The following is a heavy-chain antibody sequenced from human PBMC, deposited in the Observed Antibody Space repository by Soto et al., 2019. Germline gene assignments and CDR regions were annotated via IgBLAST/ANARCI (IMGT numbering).Heavy chain of an antibody. J-gene: IGHJ6*02. Sequence: GASVKVSCKASGGTFSSYAISWVRQAPGQGLEWMGGIIPIFGTANYAQKFQGRVTITADESTSTAYMELSSLRSEDTAVYYCARAAPPPASQLPPPPRIYYYYGMDVWGQGTTVTVSS. D-gene: IGHD2-2*01. CDR2: IIPIFGTA. V-gene: IGHV1-69*13. CDR3: ARAAPPPASQLPPPPRIYYYYGMDV. CDR1: GGTFSSYA.